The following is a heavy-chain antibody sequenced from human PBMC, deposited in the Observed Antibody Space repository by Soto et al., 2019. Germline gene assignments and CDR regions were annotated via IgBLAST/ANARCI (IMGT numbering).Heavy chain of an antibody. V-gene: IGHV3-11*06. CDR3: ARDIGYSSSNYVRS. CDR1: GFPFRDYY. J-gene: IGHJ4*02. D-gene: IGHD5-18*01. CDR2: ISGSSDYT. Sequence: SLRLSCAGSGFPFRDYYMSWIRQAPGKGLEWLSYISGSSDYTNSADSVKGRFTISRDNAKNSLFLQMNNLTADDTAMYYCARDIGYSSSNYVRSWGLGTLVTVSS.